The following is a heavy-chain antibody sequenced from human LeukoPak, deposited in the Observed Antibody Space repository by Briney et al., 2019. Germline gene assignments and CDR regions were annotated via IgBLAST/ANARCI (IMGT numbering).Heavy chain of an antibody. CDR2: IYYSGST. V-gene: IGHV4-39*07. D-gene: IGHD3-22*01. Sequence: SETLSLTCTVSGGSISSSSYYWGWIRQPPGKGLEWIGSIYYSGSTYYNPSLKSRVTISVDTSKNQFSLKLSSVTAADTAVYYCARDQYYYDSSGYSGLDYWGQGTLITVSS. CDR3: ARDQYYYDSSGYSGLDY. J-gene: IGHJ4*02. CDR1: GGSISSSSYY.